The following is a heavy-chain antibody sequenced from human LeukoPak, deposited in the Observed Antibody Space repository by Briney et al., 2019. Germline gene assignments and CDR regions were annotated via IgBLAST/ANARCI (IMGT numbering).Heavy chain of an antibody. J-gene: IGHJ4*01. D-gene: IGHD5-24*01. Sequence: SETLSLTCAVSGGSISSYYWSWIRQVPGKGLEWLGYIYYSGITNYNPSLKSRVSISVDTSKNQFSLKLSSVTAADTAVYYCARSRWLQSPDFDYWGQEPWSPSPQ. V-gene: IGHV4-59*08. CDR2: IYYSGIT. CDR3: ARSRWLQSPDFDY. CDR1: GGSISSYY.